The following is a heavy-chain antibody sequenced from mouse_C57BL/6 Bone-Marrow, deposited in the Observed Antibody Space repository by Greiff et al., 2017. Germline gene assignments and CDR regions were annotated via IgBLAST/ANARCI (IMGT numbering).Heavy chain of an antibody. Sequence: QVQLQQPGAELVKPGASVKLSCKASGYTFTSYWMHWVKQRPGQGLEWIGMIHPNSGRTNYNEKFKSKATLTVDKSSSTAYMQLSSLTSEDSAVYYCASLLAWFAYWGQGTLVTVSA. J-gene: IGHJ3*01. V-gene: IGHV1-64*01. CDR3: ASLLAWFAY. D-gene: IGHD2-10*01. CDR1: GYTFTSYW. CDR2: IHPNSGRT.